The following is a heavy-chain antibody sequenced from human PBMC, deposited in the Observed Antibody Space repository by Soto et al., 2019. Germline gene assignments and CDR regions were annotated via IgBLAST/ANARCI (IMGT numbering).Heavy chain of an antibody. CDR2: IYWDDDK. D-gene: IGHD2-15*01. CDR1: GFSLSTSGVG. J-gene: IGHJ6*03. Sequence: LTCTFSGFSLSTSGVGVGWIRQPPGKALEWLALIYWDDDKRYSPSLKSRLTITKDTSKNQVVLTMTNMDPVDTATYYCAHSALEMVAAGTGRRYYYYYMDVWGKGTTVTVSS. V-gene: IGHV2-5*02. CDR3: AHSALEMVAAGTGRRYYYYYMDV.